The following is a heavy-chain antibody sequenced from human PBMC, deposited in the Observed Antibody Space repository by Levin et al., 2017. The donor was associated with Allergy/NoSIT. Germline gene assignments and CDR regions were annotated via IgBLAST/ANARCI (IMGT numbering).Heavy chain of an antibody. CDR2: ISGSGGST. CDR1: GFTFSSYA. V-gene: IGHV3-23*01. J-gene: IGHJ4*02. D-gene: IGHD3-9*01. Sequence: GGSLRLSCAASGFTFSSYAMSWVRQAPGKGLEWVSAISGSGGSTYYADSVKGRFTISRDNSKNTLYLQMNSLRAEDTAVYYCARLYYYDILTGREFDYWGQGTLVTVSS. CDR3: ARLYYYDILTGREFDY.